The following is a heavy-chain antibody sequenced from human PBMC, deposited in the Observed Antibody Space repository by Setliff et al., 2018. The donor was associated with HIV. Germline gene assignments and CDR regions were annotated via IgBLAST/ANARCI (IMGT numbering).Heavy chain of an antibody. CDR1: GGSISSGDYY. V-gene: IGHV4-30-4*08. J-gene: IGHJ4*02. Sequence: PSETLSLTCTVSGGSISSGDYYWSWIRQPPGKGLEWIGYIYYSGSTYYNPSLKSRVTISVDTSKNQFSLKLSSVTAADTAVYYCARERGGLGGNYGNHFDYWGQGTLVTVSS. D-gene: IGHD4-4*01. CDR2: IYYSGST. CDR3: ARERGGLGGNYGNHFDY.